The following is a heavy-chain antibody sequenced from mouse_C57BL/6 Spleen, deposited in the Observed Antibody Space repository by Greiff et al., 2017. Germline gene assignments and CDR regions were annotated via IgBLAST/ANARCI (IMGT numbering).Heavy chain of an antibody. Sequence: DVQLQESGGGLVQPGGSLSLSCAASGFTFTDYYMSWVRQPPGKALEWLGFIRNKANGYTTEYSASVKGRFTISRDNSQSILYLHMNALRAEDSATYYGARFACYPYDYAMDYWGKGTSVTVSS. CDR2: IRNKANGYTT. CDR3: ARFACYPYDYAMDY. V-gene: IGHV7-3*01. CDR1: GFTFTDYY. D-gene: IGHD6-5*01. J-gene: IGHJ4*01.